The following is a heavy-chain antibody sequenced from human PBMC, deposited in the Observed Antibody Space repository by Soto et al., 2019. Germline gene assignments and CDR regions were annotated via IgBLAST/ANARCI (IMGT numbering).Heavy chain of an antibody. J-gene: IGHJ4*02. Sequence: GESLKISCKGSGYNFATYWIAWVRQMPGKGLEWMGIIYPHDSDTRYSPSFQGQVTISADKSISTAYLQWSSLKASDTAIYYCARRLDNTLDFWGQGTLVTVSS. D-gene: IGHD1-20*01. CDR3: ARRLDNTLDF. V-gene: IGHV5-51*01. CDR2: IYPHDSDT. CDR1: GYNFATYW.